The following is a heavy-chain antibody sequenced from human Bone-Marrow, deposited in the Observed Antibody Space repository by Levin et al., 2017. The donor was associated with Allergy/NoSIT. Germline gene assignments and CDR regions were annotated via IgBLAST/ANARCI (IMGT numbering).Heavy chain of an antibody. CDR1: GYTFTGYY. J-gene: IGHJ5*02. Sequence: ASVKVSCKASGYTFTGYYMHWVRQAPGQGLEWMGWINPNSGGTNYAQKFQGRVTMTRDTSISTAYMELSRLRSDDTAVYYCARVGDIVVVPAAIPNWFDPWGQGTLVTVSS. CDR2: INPNSGGT. D-gene: IGHD2-2*01. V-gene: IGHV1-2*02. CDR3: ARVGDIVVVPAAIPNWFDP.